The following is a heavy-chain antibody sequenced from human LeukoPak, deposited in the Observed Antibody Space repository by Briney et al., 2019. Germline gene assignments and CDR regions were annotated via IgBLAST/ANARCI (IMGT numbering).Heavy chain of an antibody. J-gene: IGHJ3*02. CDR1: GCTFSSYA. CDR3: ARNETNGAPGDI. CDR2: IIPIFGTA. V-gene: IGHV1-69*06. Sequence: SVKVSCTASGCTFSSYAISWVRQAPGQGLEWMGRIIPIFGTANYAQKFQGRVTITADKSTSTAYMELSSLRSEDTSVYYCARNETNGAPGDIWGQGTMVTVSS. D-gene: IGHD4-17*01.